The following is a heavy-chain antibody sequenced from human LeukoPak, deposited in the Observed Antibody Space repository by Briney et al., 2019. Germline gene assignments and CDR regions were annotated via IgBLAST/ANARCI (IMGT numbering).Heavy chain of an antibody. CDR1: GYTFTSYA. CDR3: ARAYDFECMDV. Sequence: ASVKVSCKASGYTFTSYAMHWVRQAPGQRLEWMGWINAGNGNTKYSQKFQGRVTITRDTSASTAYMELSSLGSEDTAVYYCARAYDFECMDVWGQGTTVTDSS. J-gene: IGHJ6*02. D-gene: IGHD3-3*01. CDR2: INAGNGNT. V-gene: IGHV1-3*01.